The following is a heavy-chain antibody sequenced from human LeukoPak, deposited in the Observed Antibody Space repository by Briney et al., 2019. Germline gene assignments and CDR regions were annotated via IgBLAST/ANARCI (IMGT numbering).Heavy chain of an antibody. CDR1: GFTFSSYA. D-gene: IGHD1-26*01. CDR2: ISSDGTST. CDR3: AREWLYSGSYIDC. J-gene: IGHJ4*02. V-gene: IGHV3-74*01. Sequence: GGSLRLSCAASGFTFSSYAISWFRQAPGKGLVWVSRISSDGTSTTYADSVKGRFTISRDNAKNTLYVQMNSLTADDTAVYYCAREWLYSGSYIDCWGQGTLVTVSS.